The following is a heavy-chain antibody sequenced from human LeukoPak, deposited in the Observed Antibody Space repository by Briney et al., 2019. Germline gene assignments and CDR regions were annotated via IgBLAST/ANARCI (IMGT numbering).Heavy chain of an antibody. V-gene: IGHV1-46*01. CDR2: INPSGGST. CDR3: ARVRYSGSYAPGY. D-gene: IGHD1-26*01. Sequence: GASVRASCKASGYTCTSYYMHWVRHAPGQGLEWMGIINPSGGSTSYAQKFQGRVTMTRDTSTSTVYMELSSLRSEDTAVYYCARVRYSGSYAPGYWGQGTLVTVSS. CDR1: GYTCTSYY. J-gene: IGHJ4*02.